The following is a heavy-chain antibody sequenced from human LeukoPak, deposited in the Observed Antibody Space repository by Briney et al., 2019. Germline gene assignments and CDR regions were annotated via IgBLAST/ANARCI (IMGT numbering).Heavy chain of an antibody. CDR1: GFTFDDYT. CDR3: ATWGRQPPFDY. D-gene: IGHD1-26*01. CDR2: ISWDGGST. Sequence: GGSLRLSCAASGFTFDDYTMHWVRQAPGKGLEWVSLISWDGGSTYYADSVKGRFTISRDNSKNSLYLQMNSLRTEDTALYYCATWGRQPPFDYWGQGTLVTISS. J-gene: IGHJ4*02. V-gene: IGHV3-43*01.